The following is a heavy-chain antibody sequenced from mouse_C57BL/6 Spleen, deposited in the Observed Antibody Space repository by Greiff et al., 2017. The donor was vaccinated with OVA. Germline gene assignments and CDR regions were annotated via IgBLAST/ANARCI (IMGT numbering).Heavy chain of an antibody. CDR1: GYTFTSYG. J-gene: IGHJ2*01. CDR3: ARSLDGGDYFDY. Sequence: QVQLQQSGAELARPGASVKLSCKASGYTFTSYGISWVKQRTGQGLEWIGEIYPRSGNTYYNEKFKGKATLTADKSSSTAYMELRSLTSEDSAVYFCARSLDGGDYFDYWGQGTTLTVSS. V-gene: IGHV1-81*01. CDR2: IYPRSGNT.